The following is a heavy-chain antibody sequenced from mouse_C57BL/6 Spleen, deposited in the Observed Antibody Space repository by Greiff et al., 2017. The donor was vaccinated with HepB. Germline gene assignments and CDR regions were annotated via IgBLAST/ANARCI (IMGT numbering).Heavy chain of an antibody. J-gene: IGHJ2*01. Sequence: EVQRVESGGGLVKPGGSLKLSCAASGFTFSSYAMSWVRQTPEKRLEWVATISDGGSYTYSPDNVKGRFTISRANAKNNLYLQMSNLKSEDTAMYYCARAYYYGSSDFDYWGQGTTLTVSS. D-gene: IGHD1-1*01. CDR3: ARAYYYGSSDFDY. V-gene: IGHV5-4*01. CDR2: ISDGGSYT. CDR1: GFTFSSYA.